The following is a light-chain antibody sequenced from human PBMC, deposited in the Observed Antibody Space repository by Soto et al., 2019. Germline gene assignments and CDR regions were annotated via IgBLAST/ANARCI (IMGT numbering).Light chain of an antibody. V-gene: IGKV1-39*01. J-gene: IGKJ2*01. CDR1: QTIDNY. CDR3: QQTYTIPFA. CDR2: GAS. Sequence: DMQMTQSPSSLSASVGDRVTITCRPSQTIDNYLNWYQHKPGKAPKLLIYGASTLKTGVSSTFAGSASGTDYTLTIDNQEAEDVATYYCQQTYTIPFAFGQGTKV.